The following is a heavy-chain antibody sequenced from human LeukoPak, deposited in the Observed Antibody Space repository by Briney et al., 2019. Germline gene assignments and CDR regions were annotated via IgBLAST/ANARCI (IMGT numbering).Heavy chain of an antibody. CDR3: ARAIVGAMSAFDI. D-gene: IGHD1-26*01. CDR1: GGTLSSYV. CDR2: IIPIFGTA. J-gene: IGHJ3*02. Sequence: AASVKDSCKASGGTLSSYVISGVRQAPGQGVEWMGGIIPIFGTANYAQKFQGRVTITADKSTSTAYMELSSLRSEDTAVYYCARAIVGAMSAFDIWGQGTMVTVSS. V-gene: IGHV1-69*06.